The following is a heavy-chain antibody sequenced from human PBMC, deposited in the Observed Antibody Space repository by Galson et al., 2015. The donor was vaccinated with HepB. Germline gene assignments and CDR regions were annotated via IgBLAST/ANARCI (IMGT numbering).Heavy chain of an antibody. CDR2: ISAYNGNT. V-gene: IGHV1-18*01. CDR1: GYTFTSYG. J-gene: IGHJ6*02. Sequence: SVKVSCKASGYTFTSYGISWVRQAPGQGLEWMGWISAYNGNTNYAQKLQGRVTMTTDTSTSTAYMELRSLRSDDTAVYYCARPFPPELWGDYYYGMDVWGQGTTVTVSS. CDR3: ARPFPPELWGDYYYGMDV. D-gene: IGHD3-16*01.